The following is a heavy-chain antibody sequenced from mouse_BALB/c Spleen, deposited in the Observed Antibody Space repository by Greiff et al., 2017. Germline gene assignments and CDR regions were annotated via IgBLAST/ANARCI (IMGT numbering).Heavy chain of an antibody. Sequence: QVQLKQSGAELVRPGASVTLSCKASGYTFTDYEMHWVKQTPVHGLEWIGAIDPETGGTAYNQKFKGKATLTADKSSSTAYMELRSLTSEDSAVYYCTRDYGNYEGVWFAYWGQGTLVTVSA. CDR3: TRDYGNYEGVWFAY. CDR2: IDPETGGT. J-gene: IGHJ3*01. D-gene: IGHD2-1*01. V-gene: IGHV1-15*01. CDR1: GYTFTDYE.